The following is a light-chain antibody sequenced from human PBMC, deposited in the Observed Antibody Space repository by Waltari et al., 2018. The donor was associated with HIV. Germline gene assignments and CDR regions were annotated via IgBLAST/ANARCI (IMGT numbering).Light chain of an antibody. V-gene: IGLV6-57*04. CDR3: QSYHSSNRLV. J-gene: IGLJ3*02. CDR1: SGGIASNS. CDR2: EVD. Sequence: FMLTQPHSVSESPGKTVIISCTRSSGGIASNSVQRYQQRPGSAPTALIFEVDQRPFGVPGRFSGFIDCTSESAALPISRLRSEDEADDYCQSYHSSNRLVFGGGTKLTVL.